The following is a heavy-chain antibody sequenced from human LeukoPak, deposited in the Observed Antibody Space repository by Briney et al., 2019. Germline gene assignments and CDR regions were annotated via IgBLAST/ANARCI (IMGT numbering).Heavy chain of an antibody. D-gene: IGHD6-13*01. V-gene: IGHV3-30*02. CDR2: IRYDGSNK. CDR3: AVGGGYSSSWYTPFDY. CDR1: GFTFSSYG. Sequence: GGSLRLSCAASGFTFSSYGMHWVRQAPGKGLEWVAFIRYDGSNKYYADSVKGRFTISRDNSKNTLYLQMDSLRAEDTAVYYCAVGGGYSSSWYTPFDYWGQGTLVTVSS. J-gene: IGHJ4*02.